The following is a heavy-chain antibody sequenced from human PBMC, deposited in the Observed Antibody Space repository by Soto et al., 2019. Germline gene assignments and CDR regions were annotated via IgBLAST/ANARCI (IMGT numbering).Heavy chain of an antibody. CDR2: VYRTGST. CDR1: GGSLSDYY. V-gene: IGHV4-34*01. J-gene: IGHJ4*02. Sequence: SETLSLTCAVSGGSLSDYYWPWIRQSPGKGLEWIGEVYRTGSTNYNPSLKSRVTISLDKSENQFSLKVTSLTAADTAVYYCASRDPGTSVDYWGQGTLVTVSS. CDR3: ASRDPGTSVDY. D-gene: IGHD1-7*01.